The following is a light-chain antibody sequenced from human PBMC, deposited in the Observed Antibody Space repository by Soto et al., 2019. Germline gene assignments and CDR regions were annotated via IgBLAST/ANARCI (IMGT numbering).Light chain of an antibody. CDR2: EVS. Sequence: QSALTQPPSVSGSPGQSITVSCTGTSSDVGGYKYVSWYQQHPGKVPKLFIYEVSNRPSGVSNRFSGSKSGNTASLTISGLQAEDEAEYYCSSYTRSTTLNVLFGGGTKLTVL. V-gene: IGLV2-14*01. J-gene: IGLJ2*01. CDR1: SSDVGGYKY. CDR3: SSYTRSTTLNVL.